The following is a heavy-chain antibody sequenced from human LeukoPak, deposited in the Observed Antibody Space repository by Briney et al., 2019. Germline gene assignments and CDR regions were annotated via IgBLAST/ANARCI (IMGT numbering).Heavy chain of an antibody. J-gene: IGHJ4*02. V-gene: IGHV1-2*02. CDR2: INPNSGGT. Sequence: ASVKVSCKASGYTFTSYDINWVRQAPGQGLEWMGWINPNSGGTNYAQKFQGRVTMTRDTSISTAYMELSRLRSDDTAVYYCARVWYYYDSSGYYDYWGQGTLVTVSS. D-gene: IGHD3-22*01. CDR1: GYTFTSYD. CDR3: ARVWYYYDSSGYYDY.